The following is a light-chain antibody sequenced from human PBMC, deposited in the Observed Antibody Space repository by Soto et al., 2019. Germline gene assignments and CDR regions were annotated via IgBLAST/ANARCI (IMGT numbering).Light chain of an antibody. CDR2: DAS. CDR1: QSINRH. Sequence: EIVLTQSPATLSLPPGERATLSFRASQSINRHLAWYRQKPGQAPRLLIYDASNRATGIPARFSGSGSGTDFTLTISSLEPEDFGVYYCQQRSNWPPVTFGGGTKVDIK. J-gene: IGKJ4*01. V-gene: IGKV3-11*01. CDR3: QQRSNWPPVT.